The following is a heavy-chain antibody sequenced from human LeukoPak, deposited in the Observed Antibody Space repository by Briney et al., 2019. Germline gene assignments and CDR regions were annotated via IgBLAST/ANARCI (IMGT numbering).Heavy chain of an antibody. Sequence: SETLSLTCAVYGGSFSGYYWSWIRQPPGKGLEWIGEINHSGSTNYNPSLKSRVTISVDTSKNQFSLKLSSVTAADTAVYYCARASSIAARRHYYYYMDVWGKGTTVTVSS. CDR3: ARASSIAARRHYYYYMDV. J-gene: IGHJ6*03. D-gene: IGHD6-6*01. V-gene: IGHV4-34*01. CDR2: INHSGST. CDR1: GGSFSGYY.